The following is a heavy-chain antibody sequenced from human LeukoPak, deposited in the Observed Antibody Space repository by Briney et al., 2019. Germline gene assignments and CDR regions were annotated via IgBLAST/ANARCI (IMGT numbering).Heavy chain of an antibody. CDR2: FDPEDGET. CDR3: ATHLRFLEWLLLDY. CDR1: GYTLTELS. J-gene: IGHJ4*02. V-gene: IGHV1-24*01. D-gene: IGHD3-3*01. Sequence: GASVKASCKVSGYTLTELSMHWVRQAPGKGLEWMGGFDPEDGETIYAQKFQGRVTMTEDTSTDTAYMELSSLRSEDTAVYYCATHLRFLEWLLLDYWGQGTLVTVSS.